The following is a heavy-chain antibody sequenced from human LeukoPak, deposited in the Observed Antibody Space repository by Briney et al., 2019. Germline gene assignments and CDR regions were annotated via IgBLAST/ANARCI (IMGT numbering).Heavy chain of an antibody. V-gene: IGHV3-15*07. J-gene: IGHJ3*02. CDR3: TTGGNVLVAGTRAFDI. CDR2: IKSKIDGGTT. D-gene: IGHD6-19*01. CDR1: GFTFNNDW. Sequence: GSLRLSCAASGFTFNNDWMNWVRQAPGKGLEWVGRIKSKIDGGTTDYAAPVKGRFTISRDDSKNTLYLQMNSLKTEDTAVYYCTTGGNVLVAGTRAFDIWGQGTVVTVSS.